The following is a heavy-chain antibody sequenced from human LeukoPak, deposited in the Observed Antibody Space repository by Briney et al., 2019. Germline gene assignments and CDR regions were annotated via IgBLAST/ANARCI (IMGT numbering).Heavy chain of an antibody. CDR1: GYSFTGHY. CDR3: ARDLGYSSSWYEMGY. CDR2: ISAYNGNT. Sequence: ASVKVSCKASGYSFTGHYMHWVRQAPGQGLEWMGWISAYNGNTNYAQKLQGRVTMTTDTSTSTAYMELRSLRSDDTAVYYCARDLGYSSSWYEMGYWGQGTLVTVSS. V-gene: IGHV1-18*04. D-gene: IGHD6-13*01. J-gene: IGHJ4*02.